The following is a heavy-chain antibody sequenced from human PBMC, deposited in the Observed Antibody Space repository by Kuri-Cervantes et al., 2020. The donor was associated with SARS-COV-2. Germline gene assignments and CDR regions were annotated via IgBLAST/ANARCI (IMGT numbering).Heavy chain of an antibody. CDR2: INPNSGGT. Sequence: ASVKVSCKASGYTFTGYYMHWVRQAPGQGLEWMGWINPNSGGTNYEQKFQGRVTMTSDTSISTAYMELHMLRTDDTTVYYCAREKEIGYSYGFLRYMDVWGKGTKVTVSS. V-gene: IGHV1-2*02. D-gene: IGHD5-18*01. J-gene: IGHJ6*03. CDR1: GYTFTGYY. CDR3: AREKEIGYSYGFLRYMDV.